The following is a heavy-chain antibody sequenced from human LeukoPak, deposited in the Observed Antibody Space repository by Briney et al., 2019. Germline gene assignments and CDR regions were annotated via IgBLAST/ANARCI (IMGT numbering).Heavy chain of an antibody. CDR1: GFTFSSFT. Sequence: GGSLRLSCATSGFTFSSFTMNWVRQAPGKGLEWVSSISSSSSYIYYADSVKGRFTISRDNAKNSLYLQMNSLRVEDTAVYYCARAGEDPRYMDVWGKGTTVTVSS. J-gene: IGHJ6*03. CDR2: ISSSSSYI. CDR3: ARAGEDPRYMDV. V-gene: IGHV3-21*01.